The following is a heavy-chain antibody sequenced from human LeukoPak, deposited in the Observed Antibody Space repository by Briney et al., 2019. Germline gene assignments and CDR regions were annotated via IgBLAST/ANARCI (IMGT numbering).Heavy chain of an antibody. CDR2: IYYSGST. J-gene: IGHJ5*02. V-gene: IGHV4-59*12. CDR3: ASHYYGSGSYSRFDP. Sequence: SETLSLTCTVSGGSISSYYWSWIRQPPGKGLEWIGSIYYSGSTYYNPSLKSRVTISVDTSKNQFSLKLSSVTAADTAVYYCASHYYGSGSYSRFDPWGQGTLVTVSS. CDR1: GGSISSYY. D-gene: IGHD3-10*01.